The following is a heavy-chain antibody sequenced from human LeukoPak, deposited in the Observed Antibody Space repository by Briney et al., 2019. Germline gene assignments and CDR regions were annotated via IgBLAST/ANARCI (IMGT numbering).Heavy chain of an antibody. J-gene: IGHJ4*02. CDR1: GYTFRNDG. CDR2: IGTYNGNT. D-gene: IGHD6-19*01. Sequence: ASVKVSCKASGYTFRNDGITWVRQAPGQGLEWMGWIGTYNGNTDYAQKFQGRVIMTADTSTTTAHMELRSLRSDDTAVYYCARGRLKRVPFTKVAGALDYWGQGTRVTVSS. CDR3: ARGRLKRVPFTKVAGALDY. V-gene: IGHV1-18*01.